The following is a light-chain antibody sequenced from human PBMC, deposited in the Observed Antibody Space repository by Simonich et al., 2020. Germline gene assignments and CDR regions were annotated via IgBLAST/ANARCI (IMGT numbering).Light chain of an antibody. J-gene: IGKJ1*01. CDR2: KAS. Sequence: DIQITQSPSTLSASFGDRVTLTCRASQSISSWLAWYQQKPGKAPKPLIYKASSFESGVPSRFSGSGSGTEFTLTISSLQPDDFATYYCQQYNSYSRTFGQGTKVEIK. CDR1: QSISSW. CDR3: QQYNSYSRT. V-gene: IGKV1-5*03.